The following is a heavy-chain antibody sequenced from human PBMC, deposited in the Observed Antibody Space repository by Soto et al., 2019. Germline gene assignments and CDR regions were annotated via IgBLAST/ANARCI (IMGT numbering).Heavy chain of an antibody. CDR3: AKDAGYCSGGNCYSYHDAFAI. CDR2: ISGSGGNT. V-gene: IGHV3-23*01. Sequence: EVQLLESGGGLVQPGGSLRLSCAASGFTFSSYAMSWVRQAPGKGLEWVSTISGSGGNTYYADSVKGRFTISRDTSKNTLYLQMNSLRAEDTAVYYCAKDAGYCSGGNCYSYHDAFAIWGQGTMVTVSS. D-gene: IGHD2-15*01. CDR1: GFTFSSYA. J-gene: IGHJ3*02.